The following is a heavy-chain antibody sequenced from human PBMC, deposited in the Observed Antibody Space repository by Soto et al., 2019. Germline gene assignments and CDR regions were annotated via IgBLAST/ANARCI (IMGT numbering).Heavy chain of an antibody. D-gene: IGHD2-2*01. CDR1: GGSISSYY. V-gene: IGHV4-59*08. CDR3: ARVPDR. Sequence: TSETLSLTCTVSGGSISSYYWSWIRQPTGKGLEWIGYIYYNVNTNYNPSLKSRVTISVDTSKNQFSLKLSSVTAADTAVYYCARVPDRWGQGTLLTVSS. CDR2: IYYNVNT. J-gene: IGHJ5*02.